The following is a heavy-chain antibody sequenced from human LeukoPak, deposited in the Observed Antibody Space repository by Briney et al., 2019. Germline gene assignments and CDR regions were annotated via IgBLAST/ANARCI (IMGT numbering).Heavy chain of an antibody. CDR3: ARVSRKGCSSTSCYPFDY. Sequence: SETLSPTCTVSGGSISSGGYYWSWIRQHPGKGLEWIGYIYYSGSTYYNPSLKSRVTISVDTSKNQFSLKLSSVTAADTAVYYCARVSRKGCSSTSCYPFDYWGQGTLVTVSS. V-gene: IGHV4-31*03. CDR2: IYYSGST. J-gene: IGHJ4*02. CDR1: GGSISSGGYY. D-gene: IGHD2-2*01.